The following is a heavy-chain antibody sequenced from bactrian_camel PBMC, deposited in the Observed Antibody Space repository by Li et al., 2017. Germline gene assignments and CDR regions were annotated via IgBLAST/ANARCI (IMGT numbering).Heavy chain of an antibody. J-gene: IGHJ4*01. V-gene: IGHV3S55*01. CDR2: IDSDGST. CDR3: TKGVGGTPYN. D-gene: IGHD6*01. CDR1: YTYDTYS. Sequence: HVQLVESGGGSVQSGGSLTLSCAVSYTYDTYSIAWYRQPPGKEREGVASIDSDGSTNYADSVKGRFTISRDNAKNMVYLQLNSLKTEDTAMYYCTKGVGGTPYNWGQGTQVTVS.